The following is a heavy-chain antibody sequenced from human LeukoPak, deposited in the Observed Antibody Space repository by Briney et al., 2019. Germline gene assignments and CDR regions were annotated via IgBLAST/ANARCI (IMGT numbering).Heavy chain of an antibody. V-gene: IGHV5-51*01. CDR3: ARRETPKNYTAVADNDAFDI. Sequence: GESLKISCKGSGYSFTSYWIGWVRRMPGRGLEWMGILHPGDSDTRYSPSFQGQVTISADQSISTAYLQWSSLKASDTAIYYCARRETPKNYTAVADNDAFDIWGQGTMVTVSS. CDR1: GYSFTSYW. CDR2: LHPGDSDT. J-gene: IGHJ3*02. D-gene: IGHD6-19*01.